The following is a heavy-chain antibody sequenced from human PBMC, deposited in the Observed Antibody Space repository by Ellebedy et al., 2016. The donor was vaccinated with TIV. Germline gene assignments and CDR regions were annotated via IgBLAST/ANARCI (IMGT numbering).Heavy chain of an antibody. Sequence: ASVKVSXXASGYTFTSYGISWVRQAPGQGLEWMGWISAYNGNTNYAQKLQGRVTMTTDTSTNTAYMELSSLRSEDTAVYYCARGNHIVVVVAASKYLGDWGQGTLVTVSS. J-gene: IGHJ4*02. D-gene: IGHD2-15*01. CDR1: GYTFTSYG. CDR3: ARGNHIVVVVAASKYLGD. CDR2: ISAYNGNT. V-gene: IGHV1-18*04.